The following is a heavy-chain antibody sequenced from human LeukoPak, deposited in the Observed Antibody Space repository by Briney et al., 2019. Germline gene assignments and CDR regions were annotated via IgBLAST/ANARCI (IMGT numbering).Heavy chain of an antibody. Sequence: GGSLRLSCAASGFTFSNAWMSWVRQAPGKGLEWVGRIKSKTDGGTTDYAAPVKGRFTISRDDSKNTLYLQMNSLKTEDTAVYYCTTDRLRFLEWPQKYWGQGTLVTVSS. CDR1: GFTFSNAW. V-gene: IGHV3-15*01. J-gene: IGHJ4*02. CDR2: IKSKTDGGTT. D-gene: IGHD3-3*01. CDR3: TTDRLRFLEWPQKY.